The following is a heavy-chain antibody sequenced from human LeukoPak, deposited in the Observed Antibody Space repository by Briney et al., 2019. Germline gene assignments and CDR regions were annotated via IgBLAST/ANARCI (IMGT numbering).Heavy chain of an antibody. J-gene: IGHJ4*02. Sequence: AGSLRLSCAASGFTFSSYGMNWVRQAAGKGLEWVSAISDGGTRTYYGDAVKGRFTISRDNSKNTLYLQMNSLSAEDTAVYYCARSQGYYDYWGQGNLVTVS. V-gene: IGHV3-23*01. CDR1: GFTFSSYG. CDR2: ISDGGTRT. CDR3: ARSQGYYDY.